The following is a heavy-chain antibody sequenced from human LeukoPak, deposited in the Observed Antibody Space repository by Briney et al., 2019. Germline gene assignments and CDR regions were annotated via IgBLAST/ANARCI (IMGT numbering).Heavy chain of an antibody. D-gene: IGHD3-9*01. Sequence: ASVKVSCKASRYTFTSYDINSVRQATGQGLEWMGWMNHKSGNKGYEVKFQGRVTMTRNTSISTAYMELSSLRYENTAVYYCATHYDILTGYYRSYYYYGMDVWGQGTTVTVSS. CDR2: MNHKSGNK. CDR3: ATHYDILTGYYRSYYYYGMDV. V-gene: IGHV1-8*01. CDR1: RYTFTSYD. J-gene: IGHJ6*02.